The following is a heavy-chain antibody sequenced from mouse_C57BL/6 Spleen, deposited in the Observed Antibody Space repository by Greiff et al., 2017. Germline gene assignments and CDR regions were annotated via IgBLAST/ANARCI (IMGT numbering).Heavy chain of an antibody. D-gene: IGHD2-5*01. CDR2: INPSTGGT. CDR1: GYSFTGYY. Sequence: VQLQQSGPELVKPGASVKISCKASGYSFTGYYMNWVKQSPEKSLEWIGEINPSTGGTTYNQKFKAKATLTVDKSSSTAYMQLKSLTSEDSAVYYCARSGYSNYDAMDDWGQGTSVTVSS. V-gene: IGHV1-42*01. CDR3: ARSGYSNYDAMDD. J-gene: IGHJ4*01.